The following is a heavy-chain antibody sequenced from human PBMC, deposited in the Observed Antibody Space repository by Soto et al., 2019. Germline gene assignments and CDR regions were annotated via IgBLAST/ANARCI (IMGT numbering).Heavy chain of an antibody. CDR1: GFTYSRYA. CDR3: AKGYDTWGPNWFAP. CDR2: ISGSGGST. Sequence: SERGSAAGSGFTYSRYAMSSVRQTPVKGLEWVSAISGSGGSTYYADSVKGRFTISRDNSKNTLYLKMNSLRAEDTAVYYCAKGYDTWGPNWFAPWGQGTLVTVSS. D-gene: IGHD3-9*01. J-gene: IGHJ5*02. V-gene: IGHV3-23*01.